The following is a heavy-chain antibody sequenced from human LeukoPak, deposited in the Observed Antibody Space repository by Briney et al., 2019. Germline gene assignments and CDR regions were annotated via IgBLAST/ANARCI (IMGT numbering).Heavy chain of an antibody. Sequence: GRSLRLSCTASGFTSGFTFGDYAMSWVRQAPGKGLEWVSVIYSGGSTYYADSVKGRFTISRDNSKNTLYLQMNSLRAEDTAVYYCARARGHPTAGDFDYWGQGTLVTVSS. CDR3: ARARGHPTAGDFDY. CDR2: IYSGGST. D-gene: IGHD1-14*01. V-gene: IGHV3-53*01. CDR1: GFTSGFTF. J-gene: IGHJ4*02.